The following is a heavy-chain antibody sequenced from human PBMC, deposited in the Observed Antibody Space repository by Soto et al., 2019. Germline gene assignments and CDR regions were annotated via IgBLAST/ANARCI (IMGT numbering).Heavy chain of an antibody. V-gene: IGHV3-30*18. J-gene: IGHJ4*02. CDR1: GFTFISYG. CDR2: ISYDGSNK. CDR3: AKTFHYYDSSGSPWDY. D-gene: IGHD3-22*01. Sequence: GGSLRLSCAASGFTFISYGMHWVRQAPGKGLEWVAVISYDGSNKYYADSVKGRFTISRDNSKNTLYLQMNSLRAEDTAVYYCAKTFHYYDSSGSPWDYWGQGTLVTVSS.